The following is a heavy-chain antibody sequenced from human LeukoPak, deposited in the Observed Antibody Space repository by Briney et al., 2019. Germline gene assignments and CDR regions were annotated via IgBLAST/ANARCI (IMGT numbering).Heavy chain of an antibody. Sequence: GGSLRLSCAASGFTFSSYSMNWVRQAPGKGLEWVSSISSSSSYIYYADSVKGRFTISRDNSKNTLYLQMNSLRAEDTAVYYCARDQIPPGGSSWLAFDYWGQGTLVTVSS. J-gene: IGHJ4*02. D-gene: IGHD6-13*01. CDR2: ISSSSSYI. V-gene: IGHV3-21*01. CDR3: ARDQIPPGGSSWLAFDY. CDR1: GFTFSSYS.